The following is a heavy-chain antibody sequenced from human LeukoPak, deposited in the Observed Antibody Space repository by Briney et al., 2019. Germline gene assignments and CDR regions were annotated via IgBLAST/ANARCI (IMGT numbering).Heavy chain of an antibody. CDR3: ARTYCGGDCYSSRGWFDT. D-gene: IGHD2-21*02. Sequence: SVKVSCKTSGGTFSNYTISWVRQAPGQGLEWMGGIIPIFGTANYAQKFQGKVTITADKSTSIAYMDLSSLRFEDTAVYYCARTYCGGDCYSSRGWFDTWGQGTLVTVSS. J-gene: IGHJ5*02. CDR1: GGTFSNYT. V-gene: IGHV1-69*06. CDR2: IIPIFGTA.